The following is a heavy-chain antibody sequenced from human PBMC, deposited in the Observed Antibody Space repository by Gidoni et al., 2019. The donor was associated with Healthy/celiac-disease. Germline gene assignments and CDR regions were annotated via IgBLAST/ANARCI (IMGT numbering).Heavy chain of an antibody. J-gene: IGHJ4*02. Sequence: EVQLVESGGGLVKPGGSLRLSCAASGFTFSSYSMNWVRQAPGKGLEWVSSISSSSSYIYYADSVKGRFTISRDNAKNSLYLQMNSLRAEDTAVYYCARDPGGSSPPFDYWGQGTLVTVSS. CDR2: ISSSSSYI. D-gene: IGHD1-26*01. V-gene: IGHV3-21*01. CDR3: ARDPGGSSPPFDY. CDR1: GFTFSSYS.